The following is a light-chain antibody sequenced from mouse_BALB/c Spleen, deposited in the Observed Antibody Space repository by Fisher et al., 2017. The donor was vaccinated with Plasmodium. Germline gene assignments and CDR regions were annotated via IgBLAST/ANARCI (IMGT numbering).Light chain of an antibody. CDR2: KVS. CDR3: WQGTHLWT. CDR1: QSLVHSYGATY. V-gene: IGKV1-110*01. J-gene: IGKJ1*01. Sequence: VLTQSTLSLPVSLGDQASISCRSSQSLVHSYGATYLHWYLQKPGQSPKLLISKVSNRFSGVPDRFNGSGSGTDFTLKISRVEAEDLGVYYCWQGTHLWTFGGGTKLEIK.